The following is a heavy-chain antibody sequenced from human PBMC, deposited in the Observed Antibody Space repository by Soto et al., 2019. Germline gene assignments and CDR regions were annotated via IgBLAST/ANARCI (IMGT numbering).Heavy chain of an antibody. V-gene: IGHV1-69*02. CDR2: IIPALDIE. D-gene: IGHD6-19*01. CDR1: GGTLSTYT. J-gene: IGHJ4*02. Sequence: SVKVSCKAPGGTLSTYTLTWLRQAPGQGPEWMGRIIPALDIEDYAQHFQGRVTITADTSTSTAYMELHSLRSDDTAVYYCAAVAGTSAFVGYFEYWGQGTLVTVSS. CDR3: AAVAGTSAFVGYFEY.